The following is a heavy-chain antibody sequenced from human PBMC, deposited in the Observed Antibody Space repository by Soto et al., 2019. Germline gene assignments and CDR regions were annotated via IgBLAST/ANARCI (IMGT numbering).Heavy chain of an antibody. V-gene: IGHV4-39*01. CDR3: AISGNIPDRWFDP. Sequence: SETLSLTCTVSSGSISSRSSYWGWIRQPPGQGLEWIGNIYSGGNTYYNPSLRGRVTISIDSSKTQFSLRLSSVTTADTAVYYCAISGNIPDRWFDPWGQGTLVTVSS. CDR2: IYSGGNT. CDR1: SGSISSRSSY. J-gene: IGHJ5*02.